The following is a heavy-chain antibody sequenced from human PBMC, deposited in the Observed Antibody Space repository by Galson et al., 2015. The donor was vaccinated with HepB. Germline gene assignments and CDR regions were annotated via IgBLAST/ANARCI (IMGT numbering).Heavy chain of an antibody. CDR1: GYTFTGYY. CDR3: AREVVVPAAKNAFDI. D-gene: IGHD2-2*01. J-gene: IGHJ3*02. Sequence: SVKVSCKASGYTFTGYYMHWVRQAPGQGLEWMGWINPNSGGTNYAQKFQGRVTMTRDTSISTAYMELSRLRSDDTAVYYCAREVVVPAAKNAFDIWGQGTMGTVSS. CDR2: INPNSGGT. V-gene: IGHV1-2*02.